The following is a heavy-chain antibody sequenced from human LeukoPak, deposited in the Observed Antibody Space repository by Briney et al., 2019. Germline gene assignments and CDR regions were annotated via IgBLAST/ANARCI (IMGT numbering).Heavy chain of an antibody. Sequence: GGSLRLSCAASGFTFSNYNMNWVRQAPGKGLEWVSSISSTSSYIYYADSVKGRFTISRDDAKNSLYLQMNSLRAEDTAVYYCARGDLIAVAGQPDYWGQGTLVTVSS. CDR1: GFTFSNYN. J-gene: IGHJ4*02. D-gene: IGHD6-19*01. CDR3: ARGDLIAVAGQPDY. V-gene: IGHV3-21*01. CDR2: ISSTSSYI.